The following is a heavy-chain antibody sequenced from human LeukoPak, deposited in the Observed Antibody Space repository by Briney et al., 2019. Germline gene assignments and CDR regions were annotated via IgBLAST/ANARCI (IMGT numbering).Heavy chain of an antibody. Sequence: PGGSLRLSCAGAGFTFSNYGMHWVRQAPGKGLDWVAVISYEGRTTYYADSVKGRFTISRDNSRNTLFLQMDSLRPEDTAVYYCAKGWTSIKYDSWGQGTLVTVSS. J-gene: IGHJ4*02. CDR2: ISYEGRTT. D-gene: IGHD3/OR15-3a*01. V-gene: IGHV3-30*18. CDR1: GFTFSNYG. CDR3: AKGWTSIKYDS.